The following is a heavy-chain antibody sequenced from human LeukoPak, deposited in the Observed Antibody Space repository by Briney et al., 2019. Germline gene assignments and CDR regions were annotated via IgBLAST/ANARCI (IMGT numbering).Heavy chain of an antibody. J-gene: IGHJ4*02. D-gene: IGHD2-2*01. CDR1: GFTFSSYA. V-gene: IGHV3-30*02. Sequence: GGSLRLSCAASGFTFSSYAMSWVRQAPGKGLEWVTFIRYDGSDKYYADSVNGRFTISRDNSKNTLFLQMNSLRAEDTAIYYCARSGCSSTSCSPEYWGQGTLVTVSS. CDR3: ARSGCSSTSCSPEY. CDR2: IRYDGSDK.